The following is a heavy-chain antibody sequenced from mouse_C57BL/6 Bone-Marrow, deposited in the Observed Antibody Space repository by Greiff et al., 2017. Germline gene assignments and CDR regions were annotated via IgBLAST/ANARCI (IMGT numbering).Heavy chain of an antibody. CDR3: ARKGTTAEGYAMDY. CDR2: IYPRSGNT. V-gene: IGHV1-81*01. D-gene: IGHD1-2*01. CDR1: GYTFTSYG. Sequence: VQLQQSGAELARPGASVKLSCKASGYTFTSYGISWVKQRTGQGLEWIGEIYPRSGNTYYNEKFKGKATLTADKSSSTAYMELRSLTSEDSAVYFCARKGTTAEGYAMDYWGQGTSVTVSS. J-gene: IGHJ4*01.